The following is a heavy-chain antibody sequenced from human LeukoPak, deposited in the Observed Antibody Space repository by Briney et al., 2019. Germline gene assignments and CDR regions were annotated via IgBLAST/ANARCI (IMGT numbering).Heavy chain of an antibody. CDR3: ARDQTYYGSGGDAFDI. CDR2: IIPIFGTA. J-gene: IGHJ3*02. CDR1: GGTFSSYA. D-gene: IGHD3-10*01. V-gene: IGHV1-69*06. Sequence: SVKVSCKASGGTFSSYAISWVRQAPGQGLEWMGGIIPIFGTANYAQKFQGRVTITADKSTSTAYMELSSLRSEDTAVYYCARDQTYYGSGGDAFDIWGQGTMVTVSS.